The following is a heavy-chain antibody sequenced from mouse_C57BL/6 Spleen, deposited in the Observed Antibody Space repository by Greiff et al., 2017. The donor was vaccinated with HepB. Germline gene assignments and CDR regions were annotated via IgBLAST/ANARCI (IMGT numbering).Heavy chain of an antibody. CDR1: GYTFTGYW. CDR2: ILPGSGST. Sequence: VQLQQSGAELMKPGASVKLSCKATGYTFTGYWIEWVKQRPGHGLEWIGEILPGSGSTNYNEQFKGKATFTAATSSNTAYMQLRSLTTEDADIYYCSRGDSSGYLAWFAYWGQGTLFTVSA. D-gene: IGHD3-2*02. V-gene: IGHV1-9*01. J-gene: IGHJ3*01. CDR3: SRGDSSGYLAWFAY.